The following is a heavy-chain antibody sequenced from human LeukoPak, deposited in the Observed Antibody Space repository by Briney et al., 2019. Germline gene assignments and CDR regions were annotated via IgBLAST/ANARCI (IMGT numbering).Heavy chain of an antibody. D-gene: IGHD5-18*01. V-gene: IGHV4-59*01. J-gene: IGHJ4*02. CDR2: LYYTGSA. Sequence: SETLSLTCTVSGGSISSSYWSWIRQPPGKGLEWIGYLYYTGSAYHNPSLKSRVTISVDTSKNHFSLKLSSVTAADTAVYYCARVGAAMDNFDYWGQGTLVTVS. CDR3: ARVGAAMDNFDY. CDR1: GGSISSSY.